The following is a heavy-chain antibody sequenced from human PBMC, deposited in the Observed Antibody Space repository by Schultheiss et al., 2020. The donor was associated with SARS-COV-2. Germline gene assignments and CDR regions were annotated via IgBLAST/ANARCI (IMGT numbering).Heavy chain of an antibody. J-gene: IGHJ4*02. CDR2: IYSGGST. Sequence: GESLKISCAASGFTVSSNYMSWVRQAPGKGLEWVSVIYSGGSTYYADSVKGRFTISRDNSKNTLYLQMNSLRAEDTAVYYCARDQQWLVHWGQGTLVTVSS. V-gene: IGHV3-66*02. CDR1: GFTVSSNY. D-gene: IGHD6-19*01. CDR3: ARDQQWLVH.